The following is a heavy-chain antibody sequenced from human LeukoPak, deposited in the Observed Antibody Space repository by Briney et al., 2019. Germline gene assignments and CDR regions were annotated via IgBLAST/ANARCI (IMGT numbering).Heavy chain of an antibody. J-gene: IGHJ4*02. V-gene: IGHV3-48*03. Sequence: GGSLRLSCAASGFTLSSYEMNWVRQAPGKGLEWVSYISSSGSTIYYADSVKGRFTISRDNAKNSLYLQMNSLRAEDTAVYYCARLGGGLVIGGEQDYWGQGTLVTVSS. CDR1: GFTLSSYE. D-gene: IGHD3/OR15-3a*01. CDR3: ARLGGGLVIGGEQDY. CDR2: ISSSGSTI.